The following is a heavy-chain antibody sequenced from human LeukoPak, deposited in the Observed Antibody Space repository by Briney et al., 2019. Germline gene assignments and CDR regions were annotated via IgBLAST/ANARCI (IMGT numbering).Heavy chain of an antibody. V-gene: IGHV3-21*01. CDR1: GFTFSSYS. D-gene: IGHD2-15*01. Sequence: GGSLRLSCAASGFTFSSYSMNWVGLAPGKGLEWASSISSSSSYIYYADSVKGRFTISRDNAKNSLYLQMNSLRAEDTAVYYCARMHCSGGSCYSVWYYFNYWGQGTLVTVSS. J-gene: IGHJ4*02. CDR3: ARMHCSGGSCYSVWYYFNY. CDR2: ISSSSSYI.